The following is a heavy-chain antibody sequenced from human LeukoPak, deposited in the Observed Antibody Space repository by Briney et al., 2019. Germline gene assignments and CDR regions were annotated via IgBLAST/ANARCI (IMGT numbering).Heavy chain of an antibody. Sequence: GSLRLSCAASGFTVSSYAMHWVRQAPGKGLEYVSAISSNGGSTYYANSVKGRFTISRDNSKNTLYLQMGSLRAEDMAVYYCARESSGSYNYWGQGTLVTVSS. CDR2: ISSNGGST. V-gene: IGHV3-64*01. CDR3: ARESSGSYNY. J-gene: IGHJ4*02. D-gene: IGHD3-10*01. CDR1: GFTVSSYA.